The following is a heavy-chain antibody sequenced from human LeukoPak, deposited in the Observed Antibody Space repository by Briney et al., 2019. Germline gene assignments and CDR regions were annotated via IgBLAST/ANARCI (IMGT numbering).Heavy chain of an antibody. CDR3: AVLIWFGEFEGDY. Sequence: GGSLRLSCAGSGFTFSRYTFNWVRQAPGRGLEWVSAISGDSKYIYYTDSVKGRFTISRDNARNSVYLQMNSLGVEDTAVYYCAVLIWFGEFEGDYWGQGTLVTVSS. CDR2: ISGDSKYI. J-gene: IGHJ4*02. D-gene: IGHD3-10*01. V-gene: IGHV3-21*01. CDR1: GFTFSRYT.